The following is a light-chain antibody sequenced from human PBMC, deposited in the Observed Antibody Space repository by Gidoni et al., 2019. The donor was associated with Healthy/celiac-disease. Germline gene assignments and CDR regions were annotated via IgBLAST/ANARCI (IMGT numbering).Light chain of an antibody. V-gene: IGKV3-15*01. CDR2: GAS. Sequence: VITPAPATLSVSRGERATLPCRASQGVSNHLAWYQQKPGQAPRLLIYGASTRDTGIPARFSGSGSGTEFTLTISSLQSEDFAAYYCQQYNNWPPLTFGGGTKVEIK. CDR3: QQYNNWPPLT. CDR1: QGVSNH. J-gene: IGKJ4*01.